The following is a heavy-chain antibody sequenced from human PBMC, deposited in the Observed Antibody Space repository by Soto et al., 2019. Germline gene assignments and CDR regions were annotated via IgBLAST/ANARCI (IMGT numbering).Heavy chain of an antibody. V-gene: IGHV3-30*18. Sequence: QVQLVESGGGLVQPGRSLRLSCAASGFTFSSYGMRWVRQAPGKGLEWVADISYDGSNKYYADSVKGRFTISRDKSKNPLYLQMSIRRAEDTAVYCGGNDRGGVAVAGTYFDYWGQGTLVTVSS. CDR3: GNDRGGVAVAGTYFDY. D-gene: IGHD6-19*01. J-gene: IGHJ4*02. CDR2: ISYDGSNK. CDR1: GFTFSSYG.